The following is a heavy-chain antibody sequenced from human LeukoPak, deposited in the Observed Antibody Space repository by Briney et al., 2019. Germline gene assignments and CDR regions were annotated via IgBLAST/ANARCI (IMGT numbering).Heavy chain of an antibody. J-gene: IGHJ3*02. Sequence: PSETLSLTCTVSGGSISSYYWSWIRQPAGKGLEWIGRIYPSGSTNYNPSLKSRVTMSVDTSKNQFSLKLSSVTAADTAVYYCARDLGYDSSGYYGGDAFDIWGQGTMVTVSS. D-gene: IGHD3-22*01. CDR1: GGSISSYY. V-gene: IGHV4-4*07. CDR3: ARDLGYDSSGYYGGDAFDI. CDR2: IYPSGST.